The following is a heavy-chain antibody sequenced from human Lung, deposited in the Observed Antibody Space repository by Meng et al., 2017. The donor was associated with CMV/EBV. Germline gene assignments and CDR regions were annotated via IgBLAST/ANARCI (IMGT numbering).Heavy chain of an antibody. Sequence: SETLSLXCTVSGGSVSSSNYCWSWIRQSPEKGLEWIGYIYYSGATNYSPSLESRVIMSVDTSKKQFSLKLTSVTAADTAVYYCARTTVDPKRYTSVSPRFDYXGQGXLVTVSS. V-gene: IGHV4-61*01. D-gene: IGHD4-23*01. CDR1: GGSVSSSNYC. CDR2: IYYSGAT. CDR3: ARTTVDPKRYTSVSPRFDY. J-gene: IGHJ4*01.